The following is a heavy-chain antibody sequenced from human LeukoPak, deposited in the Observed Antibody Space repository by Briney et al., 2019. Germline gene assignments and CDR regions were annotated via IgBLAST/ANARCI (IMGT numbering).Heavy chain of an antibody. CDR2: INPHSGGT. J-gene: IGHJ4*02. Sequence: ASVKVSCKASGYTFTGYYIHWVRQAPGQGLEWMGWINPHSGGTNYAQKFQGRVTMTRDTSISTAYMELSRLRSDDTAVYYCAREGVGGIGFDYWGQGTLVTVSS. D-gene: IGHD3-10*01. CDR1: GYTFTGYY. V-gene: IGHV1-2*02. CDR3: AREGVGGIGFDY.